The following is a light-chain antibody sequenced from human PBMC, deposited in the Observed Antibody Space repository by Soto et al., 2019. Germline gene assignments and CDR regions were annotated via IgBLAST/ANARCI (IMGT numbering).Light chain of an antibody. CDR2: GAS. CDR3: LQYNSNSRT. Sequence: DIVMTQSPATLSVSPGERATLSCRASQSVNNFLAWFQHKPGQAPRLLIFGASTRATGVPARFSGGGSGTEFNLTISSLQPGDFATYYCLQYNSNSRTFGQGTKVAIK. CDR1: QSVNNF. V-gene: IGKV3-15*01. J-gene: IGKJ1*01.